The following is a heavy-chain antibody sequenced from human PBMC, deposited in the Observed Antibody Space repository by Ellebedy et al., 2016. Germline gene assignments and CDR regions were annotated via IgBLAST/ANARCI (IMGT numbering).Heavy chain of an antibody. CDR2: IYTSGST. V-gene: IGHV4-4*07. Sequence: GSLRLSXTVSGASINSYYWNWIRQPAGKGLEWLGRIYTSGSTNFNPSFKNRVTMPVETSKNEFSLKLSSVTAADTAVYYCARGRKVGTTDLDYWGQGTQVTVSS. CDR1: GASINSYY. CDR3: ARGRKVGTTDLDY. J-gene: IGHJ4*02. D-gene: IGHD1-26*01.